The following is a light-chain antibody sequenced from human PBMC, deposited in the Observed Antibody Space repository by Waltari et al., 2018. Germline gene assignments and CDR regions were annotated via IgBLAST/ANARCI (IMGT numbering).Light chain of an antibody. CDR2: GAS. CDR3: QKYERLPAT. Sequence: SCRASQSVSTYLAWYQQTPGQAPRLLIYGASNRAAGIPDRFSGSGSGTDFSLTISRLEPEDFAVYYCQKYERLPATFGQGTKVEI. V-gene: IGKV3-20*01. CDR1: QSVSTY. J-gene: IGKJ1*01.